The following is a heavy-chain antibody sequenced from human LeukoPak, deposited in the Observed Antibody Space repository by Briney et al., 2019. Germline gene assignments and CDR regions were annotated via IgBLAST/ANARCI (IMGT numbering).Heavy chain of an antibody. V-gene: IGHV4-4*07. CDR2: IYTGGST. Sequence: SETLSLTCTVSGVSISSYYWSWIRQPAGKGLEWIGRIYTGGSTNYNPSLKSRVTMSVDTSKNQFSLKLSSVTAADTAVYYCARDHGSRGSSWLDWAAFDIWGQGTMVTVSS. CDR1: GVSISSYY. CDR3: ARDHGSRGSSWLDWAAFDI. J-gene: IGHJ3*02. D-gene: IGHD6-13*01.